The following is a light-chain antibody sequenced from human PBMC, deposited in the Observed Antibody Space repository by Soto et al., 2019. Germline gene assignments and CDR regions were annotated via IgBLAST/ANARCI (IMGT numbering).Light chain of an antibody. CDR1: SSDVGGYNH. J-gene: IGLJ1*01. V-gene: IGLV2-14*01. CDR3: SSYTSSRGYV. CDR2: DVS. Sequence: QSALTQPASVSGSPGQSITISCTGTSSDVGGYNHVSWYQKHPGKAPKLMIYDVSNRPSGVSNRFSGSKSGNTASLTISGLQAEDEADYYCSSYTSSRGYVFGTGTKVTVL.